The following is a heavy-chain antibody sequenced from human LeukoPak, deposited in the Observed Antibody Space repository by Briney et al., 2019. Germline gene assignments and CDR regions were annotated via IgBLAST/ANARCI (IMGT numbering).Heavy chain of an antibody. CDR2: INHSGST. CDR3: ARLKGGWLGFDY. CDR1: GGPFSGYY. Sequence: SETLSLTCAVYGGPFSGYYWSWIRQPPGKGLEWIGEINHSGSTNYNPSLKSRVTISVDTSKNQFSLKLSSVTAADTAVYYCARLKGGWLGFDYWGQGTLVTVS. V-gene: IGHV4-34*01. D-gene: IGHD5-12*01. J-gene: IGHJ4*02.